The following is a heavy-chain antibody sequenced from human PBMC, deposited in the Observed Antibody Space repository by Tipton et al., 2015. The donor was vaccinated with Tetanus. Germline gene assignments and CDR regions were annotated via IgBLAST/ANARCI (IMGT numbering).Heavy chain of an antibody. CDR2: IYYSGST. Sequence: LVKPTQTLSLTCTVSGGSISSGGYYWSWIRQHPGKGLEWIGDIYYSGSTYYNPSLKSRVTLSVDTSKNQFSLKLNSVTVADTAVYYCARDEARGARGWNYFDYWGQGTLVTVSS. V-gene: IGHV4-31*03. D-gene: IGHD1-26*01. CDR1: GGSISSGGYY. CDR3: ARDEARGARGWNYFDY. J-gene: IGHJ4*02.